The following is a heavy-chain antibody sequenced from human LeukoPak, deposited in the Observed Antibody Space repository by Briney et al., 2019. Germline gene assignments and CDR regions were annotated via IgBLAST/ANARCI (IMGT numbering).Heavy chain of an antibody. CDR2: INPSGGST. D-gene: IGHD6-19*01. CDR1: GYTFTSYY. CDR3: ATISSGWHSDEY. Sequence: ASVKVSCKASGYTFTSYYMHWVRQAPGQGLEWMGIINPSGGSTSYAQKFQGRVTMTRDTSTSTVYMELSSLRSEDTAVYYCATISSGWHSDEYWGQGTLVTVSS. J-gene: IGHJ4*02. V-gene: IGHV1-46*01.